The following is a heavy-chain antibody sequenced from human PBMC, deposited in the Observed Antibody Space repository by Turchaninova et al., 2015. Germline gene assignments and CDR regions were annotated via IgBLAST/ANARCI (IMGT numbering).Heavy chain of an antibody. CDR2: IWYDGSNK. J-gene: IGHJ3*02. D-gene: IGHD6-13*01. Sequence: SWGGVVQPGRSLRLSCAASGFTFSSYGMHWVRQAPGKGLEWVAVIWYDGSNKYYAASVKGRFTISRDNSKTTLYMNMNSLGAEEPAVYYWARDQSIAAAADDAFDIWGQGTMVTVSS. CDR3: ARDQSIAAAADDAFDI. V-gene: IGHV3-33*01. CDR1: GFTFSSYG.